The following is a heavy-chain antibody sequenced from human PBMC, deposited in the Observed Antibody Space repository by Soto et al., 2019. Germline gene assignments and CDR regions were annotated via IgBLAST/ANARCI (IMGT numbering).Heavy chain of an antibody. V-gene: IGHV3-53*04. CDR2: IYSGGST. CDR1: GLTVNSNY. Sequence: GYLRRSWAACGLTVNSNYMSCVREAPGKGLEWVSVIYSGGSTYYADSVKGRFTISRHNSKNTLYLQMNSLRAEDTAVYYCARETGPNYYGMDVWGQGTTVTVSS. J-gene: IGHJ6*02. CDR3: ARETGPNYYGMDV.